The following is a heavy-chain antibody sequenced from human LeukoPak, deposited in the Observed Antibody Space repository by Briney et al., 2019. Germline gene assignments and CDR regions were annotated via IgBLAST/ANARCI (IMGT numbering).Heavy chain of an antibody. J-gene: IGHJ6*02. CDR1: GYTFTSYG. Sequence: ASVKVSCEASGYTFTSYGISWVRQAPGQGLEWMGWISAYNGNTNYAQKLQGRVTMTTDTSTSTAYMELRSLRSDDTAVYYCARSSRIVVVPAAIDYYYYGMTSGAKGPRSPSP. V-gene: IGHV1-18*01. D-gene: IGHD2-2*01. CDR2: ISAYNGNT. CDR3: ARSSRIVVVPAAIDYYYYGMTS.